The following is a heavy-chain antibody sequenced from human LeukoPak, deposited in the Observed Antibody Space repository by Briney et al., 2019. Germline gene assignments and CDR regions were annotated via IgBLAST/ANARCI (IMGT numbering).Heavy chain of an antibody. CDR3: AIECKSFTGCCYVVVCDM. Sequence: ASVKVSCKASGYTFTSYGISWVRQAPGQGLXXXXXXXXYHGNISYAKKLQGIVGMTKDSSTRTDYMELRSLRPDDTGVYYCAIECKSFTGCCYVVVCDMGGQKTMVSVSS. D-gene: IGHD2-15*01. CDR1: GYTFTSYG. CDR2: XXXYHGNI. J-gene: IGHJ3*02. V-gene: IGHV1-18*04.